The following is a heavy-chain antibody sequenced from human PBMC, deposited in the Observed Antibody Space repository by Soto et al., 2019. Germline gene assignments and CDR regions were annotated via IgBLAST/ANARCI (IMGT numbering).Heavy chain of an antibody. CDR2: ISAYNGKT. J-gene: IGHJ3*02. V-gene: IGHV1-18*01. D-gene: IGHD2-15*01. CDR3: ARDRDIVVVVTAQPPTDCAFDI. Sequence: ASVKVSCKASGYTFTSYGISWVRQAPGQGLEWMGWISAYNGKTNYAQKLQGRVTMTTDTSTSTAYMELRSLRSDDTAVYYCARDRDIVVVVTAQPPTDCAFDIWGQGTMVTVSS. CDR1: GYTFTSYG.